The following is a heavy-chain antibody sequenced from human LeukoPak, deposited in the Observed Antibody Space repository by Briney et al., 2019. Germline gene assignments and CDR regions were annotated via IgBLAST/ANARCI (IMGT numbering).Heavy chain of an antibody. CDR1: GGSISSSSYY. CDR2: IYYSGST. J-gene: IGHJ4*02. CDR3: ARASALSGSYATDY. V-gene: IGHV4-39*01. D-gene: IGHD1-26*01. Sequence: SETLSLTCTVPGGSISSSSYYWGWIRQPPGKGLEWIGSIYYSGSTYYNPPLKSRVTISVDTPKNQFSLKLSSVTAADTAVYYCARASALSGSYATDYWGQGTLVTVSS.